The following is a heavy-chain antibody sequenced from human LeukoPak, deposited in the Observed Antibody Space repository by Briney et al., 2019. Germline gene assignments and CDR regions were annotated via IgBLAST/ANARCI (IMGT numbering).Heavy chain of an antibody. D-gene: IGHD6-13*01. CDR2: ISAYNGNT. V-gene: IGHV1-18*01. Sequence: ASVKVSCKASGYAFTSYGISLLRQAPGQGLEWMGWISAYNGNTNYAQKLQGKVTMTTDTSTSTAYMKLKSLRSNDTDAYYCIFLIAAGLLFFDYWGQGTLVTVSS. J-gene: IGHJ4*02. CDR1: GYAFTSYG. CDR3: IFLIAAGLLFFDY.